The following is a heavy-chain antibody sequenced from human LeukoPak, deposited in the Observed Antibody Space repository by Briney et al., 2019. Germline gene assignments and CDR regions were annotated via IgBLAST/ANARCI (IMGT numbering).Heavy chain of an antibody. Sequence: GGSLRLSCAASGFTFSSYAMHWVRQAPGKGLEWVAFIRNDGGDKYYADSVKGRFTISRDNSKNTLYLQMNSLRAEDTAVYYCTKVLSSSWGYFGFWGQGTLVTVSS. CDR2: IRNDGGDK. V-gene: IGHV3-30*02. J-gene: IGHJ4*02. D-gene: IGHD6-13*01. CDR3: TKVLSSSWGYFGF. CDR1: GFTFSSYA.